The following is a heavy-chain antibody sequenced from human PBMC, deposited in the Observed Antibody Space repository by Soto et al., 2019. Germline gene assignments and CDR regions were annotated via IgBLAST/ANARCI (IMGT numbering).Heavy chain of an antibody. V-gene: IGHV3-49*03. J-gene: IGHJ4*02. Sequence: EVQLVESGGGLVQPGGSLRLSCAASGFTFGDYAMSWFRQAPGKGLEWVGFIRSKAYGGTTEYAASVKGRFTISRDDSKSIAYLQMNSLKTEDTAVYYCTRGGCSGGSCYGVFDYWGQGTLVTVSS. CDR3: TRGGCSGGSCYGVFDY. CDR2: IRSKAYGGTT. CDR1: GFTFGDYA. D-gene: IGHD2-15*01.